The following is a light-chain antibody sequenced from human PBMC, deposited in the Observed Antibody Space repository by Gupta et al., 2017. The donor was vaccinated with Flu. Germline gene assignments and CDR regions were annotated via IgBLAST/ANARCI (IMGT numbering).Light chain of an antibody. V-gene: IGLV3-1*01. CDR2: KVT. CDR1: NLGDKY. Sequence: SYELTQPPSVSVSPGQTASITCSGDNLGDKYACWYQQKPGQSPVLVIYKVTKRPSGIPERYSGSNSGNTATLTISGTQAMDEADYYCQAWDSTTGVFGTGTKVTVL. J-gene: IGLJ1*01. CDR3: QAWDSTTGV.